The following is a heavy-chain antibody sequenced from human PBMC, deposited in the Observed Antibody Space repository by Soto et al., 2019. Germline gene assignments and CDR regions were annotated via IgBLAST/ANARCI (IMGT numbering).Heavy chain of an antibody. D-gene: IGHD3-10*01. V-gene: IGHV4-39*01. J-gene: IGHJ4*02. CDR3: ARHTGRGALDS. CDR1: GASITSTTSY. CDR2: MYYSGRT. Sequence: PSETLSLTCSVSGASITSTTSYWGWIRRSPGKGLEYIGSMYYSGRTFHNPSLKSRDTISVDTSKNQFSLKLSSVTAADTAVYYCARHTGRGALDSWGQGTLVTVSS.